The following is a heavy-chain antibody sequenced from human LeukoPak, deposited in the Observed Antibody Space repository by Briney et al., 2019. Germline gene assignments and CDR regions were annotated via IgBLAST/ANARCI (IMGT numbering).Heavy chain of an antibody. J-gene: IGHJ4*02. CDR1: GFTLNSYA. D-gene: IGHD3-22*01. CDR2: IIGSVHST. CDR3: AKHSYDSSGYYSIDY. Sequence: GESLRLSCAASGFTLNSYAMSWVRQAPGKGLEWVSAIIGSVHSTYYADSVKGRFNISRDNSKNTLYLQMNSLRAEDTAVYYCAKHSYDSSGYYSIDYWGQGTLVTVFS. V-gene: IGHV3-23*01.